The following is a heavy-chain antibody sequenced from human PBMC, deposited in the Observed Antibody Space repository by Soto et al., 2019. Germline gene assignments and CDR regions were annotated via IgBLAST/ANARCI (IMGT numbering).Heavy chain of an antibody. Sequence: GGSLRLSCAASGFTFSSYSMNWVRQAPGKGLEWVSSISSSSSYIYYADSVKGRFTISRDNAKNSLYLKMNSLRAEDTAVYYCARKLKRITIFGVVAHFDYWGQGTLVTVSS. D-gene: IGHD3-3*01. CDR1: GFTFSSYS. CDR3: ARKLKRITIFGVVAHFDY. J-gene: IGHJ4*02. CDR2: ISSSSSYI. V-gene: IGHV3-21*01.